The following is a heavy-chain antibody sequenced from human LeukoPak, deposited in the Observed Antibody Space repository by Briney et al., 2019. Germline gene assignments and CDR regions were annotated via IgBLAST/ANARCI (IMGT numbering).Heavy chain of an antibody. Sequence: GSLRLSCAASGFTFSSYAMSWVRQAPGKGLEWVSAISGSGGSTYYADSVKGRFTISRDNSKNTLYLQMNSLRAEDTAVYYCAKDYYDSSGYYGRPFDIWGQGTMVTVSS. D-gene: IGHD3-22*01. J-gene: IGHJ3*02. CDR1: GFTFSSYA. CDR2: ISGSGGST. CDR3: AKDYYDSSGYYGRPFDI. V-gene: IGHV3-23*01.